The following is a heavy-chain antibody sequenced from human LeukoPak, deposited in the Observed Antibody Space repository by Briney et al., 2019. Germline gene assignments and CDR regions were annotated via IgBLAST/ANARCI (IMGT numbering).Heavy chain of an antibody. V-gene: IGHV3-21*01. Sequence: GGSLRLSCAASGFTFSSYSMNWVRQAPGKGLEGVSSISDTSNFIYHADSVRGRFTISRANAKNSLYLQMNSLRAEDTAVYYCARDTRIVGATGDYWGQGTLVTVSS. D-gene: IGHD1-26*01. CDR2: ISDTSNFI. J-gene: IGHJ4*02. CDR1: GFTFSSYS. CDR3: ARDTRIVGATGDY.